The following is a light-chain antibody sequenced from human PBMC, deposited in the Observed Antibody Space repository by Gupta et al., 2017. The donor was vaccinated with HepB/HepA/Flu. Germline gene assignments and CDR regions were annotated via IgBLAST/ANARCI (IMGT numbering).Light chain of an antibody. Sequence: IVLTQSPGTLSLSPGERATLSCRASQNISSTHLGWYQQKPGQAPRLLMYGSSNRATGTPARFSGSGSGTDFTLTIRRMEPEDFAVYYCQQYGTSFSFGPGTKVDVK. J-gene: IGKJ3*01. CDR1: QNISSTH. V-gene: IGKV3-20*01. CDR3: QQYGTSFS. CDR2: GSS.